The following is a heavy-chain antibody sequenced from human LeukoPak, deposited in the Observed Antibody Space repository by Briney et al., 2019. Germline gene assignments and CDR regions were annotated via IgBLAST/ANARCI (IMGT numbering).Heavy chain of an antibody. CDR3: ARAWVVGVPGCDY. Sequence: GASVKVSCKASGYTFTSYAMHWVRQAPGQRLEWMGWINAGNGNTKYSQKFQGRVTITRDTSASTAYMELSSLRSEDTAVYYCARAWVVGVPGCDYWGQGTLVTVSS. V-gene: IGHV1-3*01. D-gene: IGHD1-26*01. J-gene: IGHJ4*02. CDR1: GYTFTSYA. CDR2: INAGNGNT.